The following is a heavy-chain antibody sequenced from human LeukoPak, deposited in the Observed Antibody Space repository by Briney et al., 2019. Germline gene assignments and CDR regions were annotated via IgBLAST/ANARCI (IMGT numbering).Heavy chain of an antibody. CDR2: IYHSGST. D-gene: IGHD1-1*01. Sequence: SETLSLTCAVSGGSINSGGYSWSWIRQPPGKGLEWIGYIYHSGSTYYSPSLKSRVTISLDRPKNQFSLKLSSVTAADTAVYYCARAPPNDYLNFDYWGQGTLVTVSS. CDR3: ARAPPNDYLNFDY. CDR1: GGSINSGGYS. V-gene: IGHV4-30-2*01. J-gene: IGHJ4*02.